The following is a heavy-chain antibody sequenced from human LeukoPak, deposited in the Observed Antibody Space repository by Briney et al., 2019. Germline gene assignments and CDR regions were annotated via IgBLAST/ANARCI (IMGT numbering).Heavy chain of an antibody. CDR2: IYPADSDT. CDR3: ARQAFRNTDY. Sequence: GESLKISCKGSGYSFPNYWVGWVRQMPGRGLEWMGIIYPADSDTRYSPSFQGQVTISADKSINTAYLQWSSLKASDTAIHYCARQAFRNTDYWGQGTLVTVSS. D-gene: IGHD3-3*02. V-gene: IGHV5-51*01. CDR1: GYSFPNYW. J-gene: IGHJ4*02.